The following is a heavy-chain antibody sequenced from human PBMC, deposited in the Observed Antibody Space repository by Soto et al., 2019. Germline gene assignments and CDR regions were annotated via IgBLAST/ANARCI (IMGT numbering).Heavy chain of an antibody. CDR3: ARVVRRYYDSSGFAFDI. Sequence: QVQLQQWGAGLLKPSETLSLTCAVYGGSFSGYYWSWIRQPPGKGLEWIGEINHSGSTNYNPSLKSRITISVDTSKNQSSLKLSSVTAADTDVYYCARVVRRYYDSSGFAFDIWGQGTMVTVSS. V-gene: IGHV4-34*01. CDR2: INHSGST. J-gene: IGHJ3*02. D-gene: IGHD3-22*01. CDR1: GGSFSGYY.